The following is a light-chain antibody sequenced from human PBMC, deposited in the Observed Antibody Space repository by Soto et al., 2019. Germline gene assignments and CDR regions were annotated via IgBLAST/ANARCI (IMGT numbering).Light chain of an antibody. CDR2: KAS. CDR1: QTISSW. J-gene: IGKJ1*01. Sequence: DIQMTQSPSTLSGSVGDRATIACRASQTISSWLAWYQQKPGKAPKLLIYKASTLKSGVPSRFSGSGSGTDFSLTISRLEPEDFAVYYCQHYDSARWTFGLGTKVDIK. V-gene: IGKV1-5*03. CDR3: QHYDSARWT.